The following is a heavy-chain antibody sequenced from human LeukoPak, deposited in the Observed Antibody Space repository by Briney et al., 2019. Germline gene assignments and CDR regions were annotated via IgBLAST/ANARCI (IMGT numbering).Heavy chain of an antibody. Sequence: GASRRLSCAASGFTFSTYTIIWVRQAPGKGRGWGSLRNPSGANIYYADSVKSRFTIPRENSKNILYLQIISMRAEDTAVYYCAKDSVGRADAFDIWGQGTMVTVSA. J-gene: IGHJ3*02. CDR3: AKDSVGRADAFDI. CDR1: GFTFSTYT. V-gene: IGHV3-23*01. D-gene: IGHD2-15*01. CDR2: RNPSGANI.